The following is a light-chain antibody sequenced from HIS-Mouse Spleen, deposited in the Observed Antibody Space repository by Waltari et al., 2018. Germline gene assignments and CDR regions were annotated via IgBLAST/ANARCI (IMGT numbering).Light chain of an antibody. V-gene: IGLV1-47*01. CDR2: RNN. Sequence: QSVLTQPPSASGTPGQRVTISCSGSRSNIGCNYVYWYQQLPGPAPKLLIHRNNQRPSGVPDRFSGSKSGTSASLAISGLRSEDEADYYCAAWDDSLSGPVFGGGTKLTVL. J-gene: IGLJ3*02. CDR1: RSNIGCNY. CDR3: AAWDDSLSGPV.